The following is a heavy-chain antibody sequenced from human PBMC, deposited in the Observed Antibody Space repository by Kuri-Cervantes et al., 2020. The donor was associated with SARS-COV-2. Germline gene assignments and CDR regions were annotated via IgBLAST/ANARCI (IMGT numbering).Heavy chain of an antibody. Sequence: GESLKISCAASGFTFSSYWMHWVRQAPGKGLVWVSRINSDGSSTSYADSVKGRFTISRDNAKNSLYLQMNSLRAEDTAVHYCAKGPPDSTYYYDSSGPNFDYWGQGTLVTVSS. V-gene: IGHV3-74*01. J-gene: IGHJ4*02. CDR1: GFTFSSYW. CDR3: AKGPPDSTYYYDSSGPNFDY. CDR2: INSDGSST. D-gene: IGHD3-22*01.